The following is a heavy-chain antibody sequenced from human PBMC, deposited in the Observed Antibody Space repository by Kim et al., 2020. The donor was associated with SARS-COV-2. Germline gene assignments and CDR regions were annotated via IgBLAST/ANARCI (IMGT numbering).Heavy chain of an antibody. CDR2: ISAYNGYR. CDR1: GYTFTNFG. D-gene: IGHD1-26*01. CDR3: ARTNTGGYNGVFDS. V-gene: IGHV1-18*01. Sequence: ASVKVSCTASGYTFTNFGISWVRQAPGQGLEWVGWISAYNGYRDSARKFQGRVTMNTDTSTSTAYMELRSLSSDDTAVYFCARTNTGGYNGVFDSWGQGTLVTVSS. J-gene: IGHJ4*02.